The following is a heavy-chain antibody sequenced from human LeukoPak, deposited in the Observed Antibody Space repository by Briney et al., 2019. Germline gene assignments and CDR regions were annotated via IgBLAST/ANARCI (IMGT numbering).Heavy chain of an antibody. CDR2: IIPIFGTA. D-gene: IGHD5-18*01. Sequence: APVKVSCKASGGTFSSCAISWVRQAPGQGLEWMGGIIPIFGTANYAQKFQGRVTITTDESTSTAYMELSSLRSEDTAVYYCARVGYSYGTGYFDYWGQGTLVTVSS. V-gene: IGHV1-69*05. CDR3: ARVGYSYGTGYFDY. J-gene: IGHJ4*02. CDR1: GGTFSSCA.